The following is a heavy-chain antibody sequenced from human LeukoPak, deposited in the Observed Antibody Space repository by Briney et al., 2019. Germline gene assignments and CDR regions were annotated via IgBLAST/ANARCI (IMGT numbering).Heavy chain of an antibody. CDR1: GYTFTSYG. J-gene: IGHJ4*02. CDR2: INPNSGGT. CDR3: ARDYGSGSYYNDF. V-gene: IGHV1-2*02. D-gene: IGHD3-10*01. Sequence: ASVKVSCKASGYTFTSYGISWVRQAPGQGLEWMGWINPNSGGTNYAQKFQGRVTMTRDTSISTAYMELSRLRSDDTAVYYCARDYGSGSYYNDFWGQGTLVTVSS.